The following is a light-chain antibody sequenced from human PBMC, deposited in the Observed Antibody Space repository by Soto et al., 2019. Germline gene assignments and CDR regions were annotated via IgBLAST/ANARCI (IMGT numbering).Light chain of an antibody. CDR3: QQYRNSPVT. V-gene: IGKV3-15*01. J-gene: IGKJ4*01. Sequence: EIVMSQSPTTLSVSPGERATLSCRASQSLSSSLAWYQQKVGQAPRLLIYGASTRATGIPARFSGSESGTEFTLTISSLQSEDFAIYYCQQYRNSPVTFGGGTKVEI. CDR1: QSLSSS. CDR2: GAS.